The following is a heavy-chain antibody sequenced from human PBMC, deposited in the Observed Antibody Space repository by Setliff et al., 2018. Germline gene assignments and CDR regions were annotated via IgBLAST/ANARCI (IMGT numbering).Heavy chain of an antibody. D-gene: IGHD6-6*01. J-gene: IGHJ4*02. V-gene: IGHV4-34*01. CDR3: ARGRNVAARLLDS. Sequence: ETLSLTCAVYNGSFSGYYWTWIRQSPGKGLEWIGEINYSGSTNFSPSLKSRVTFSSDTSKKQFSLSLDSVTAADTGVYYCARGRNVAARLLDSWGQGARVTVSS. CDR2: INYSGST. CDR1: NGSFSGYY.